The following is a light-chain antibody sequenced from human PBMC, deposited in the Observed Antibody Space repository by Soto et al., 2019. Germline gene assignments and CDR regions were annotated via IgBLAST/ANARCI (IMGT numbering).Light chain of an antibody. V-gene: IGKV3D-15*01. CDR1: QSVSSY. CDR2: DAS. Sequence: EIVLKQSPVTLSLSPGERATLSCRASQSVSSYLAWYQQKPGQAPRLLIYDASNRATGIPARFSGSGSGTEFTLTISSLQSEDFAVYYCQQYNNWPRTFGQGTLLEI. CDR3: QQYNNWPRT. J-gene: IGKJ5*01.